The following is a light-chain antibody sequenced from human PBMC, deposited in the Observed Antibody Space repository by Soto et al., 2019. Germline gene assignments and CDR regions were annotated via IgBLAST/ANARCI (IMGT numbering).Light chain of an antibody. CDR1: SSDVGGYNY. CDR3: SSYAGSSNV. J-gene: IGLJ1*01. CDR2: EVT. V-gene: IGLV2-14*01. Sequence: QSVLTQPASVSGSPGQSITISCTGTSSDVGGYNYVSWFQQSPGKAPKVMIYEVTNRPSGVSNRFSGSKSGNTASLTISGLQAEDEADYYCSSYAGSSNVFGTGTKLTVL.